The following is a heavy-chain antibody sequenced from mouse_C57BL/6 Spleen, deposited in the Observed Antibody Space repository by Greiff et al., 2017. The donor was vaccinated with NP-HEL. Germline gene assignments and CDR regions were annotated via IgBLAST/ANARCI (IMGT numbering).Heavy chain of an antibody. CDR2: INPSSGYT. D-gene: IGHD2-2*01. Sequence: QVQLQQSGAELARPGASVKMSCKASGYTFTSYTMHWVKQRPGQGLEWIGYINPSSGYTKYNQKFKDKATLTADKSSSTAYMQLSSLTSEDSAVYYCARSGLRRGYFDVWGTGTTVTVSS. CDR1: GYTFTSYT. J-gene: IGHJ1*03. CDR3: ARSGLRRGYFDV. V-gene: IGHV1-4*01.